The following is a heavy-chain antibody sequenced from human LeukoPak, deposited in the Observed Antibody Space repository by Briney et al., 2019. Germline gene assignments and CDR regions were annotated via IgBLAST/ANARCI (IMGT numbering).Heavy chain of an antibody. CDR2: ISYDGSNK. CDR1: GFTFSSYA. V-gene: IGHV3-30-3*01. J-gene: IGHJ1*01. Sequence: GGSLRLSCAASGFTFSSYAMHWVRQAPGKGLEWVAVISYDGSNKYYADSVKGRFTISRDNSKNTLYLQMNSLRAEDTAVYYCAKDGGIAVAGTGYFQHWGQGTLVTVSS. CDR3: AKDGGIAVAGTGYFQH. D-gene: IGHD6-19*01.